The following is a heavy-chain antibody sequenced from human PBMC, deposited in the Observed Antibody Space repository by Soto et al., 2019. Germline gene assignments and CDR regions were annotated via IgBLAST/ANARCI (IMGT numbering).Heavy chain of an antibody. Sequence: SETLSLTCTVSGGSITSSYWSWIGRPRGKGLEWIAYIYDTGISGYTPSTSYNPSLKSRVTMSVDTSKSQFSLKLTSVTAADTAVYYCARGEDAFFYYGLDVWGQGITVTVSS. V-gene: IGHV4-59*01. CDR1: GGSITSSY. CDR3: ARGEDAFFYYGLDV. CDR2: IYDTGISGYTPST. J-gene: IGHJ6*02.